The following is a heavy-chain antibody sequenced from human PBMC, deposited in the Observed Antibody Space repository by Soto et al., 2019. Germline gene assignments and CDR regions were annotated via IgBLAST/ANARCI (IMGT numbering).Heavy chain of an antibody. D-gene: IGHD3-3*02. CDR2: ISAYNGNT. V-gene: IGHV1-18*04. J-gene: IGHJ4*02. CDR1: GYTFTSYG. Sequence: ASGKVSCKASGYTFTSYGISWVRQAPGQGLEWMGWISAYNGNTNYAQKLQGRVTMTTDTSTSTAYMELRSLRSDDTAVYYCARVLSPPRINDYWGQGTLVTVSS. CDR3: ARVLSPPRINDY.